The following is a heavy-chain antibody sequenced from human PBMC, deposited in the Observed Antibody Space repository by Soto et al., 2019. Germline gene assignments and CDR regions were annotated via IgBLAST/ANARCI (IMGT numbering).Heavy chain of an antibody. D-gene: IGHD1-26*01. CDR1: GFTFSSYD. Sequence: EVQLVESGGGLVQPGGSLRLSCAASGFTFSSYDMHWVRQATGKGLEWVSAIGTAGDTYYPGSVKGRFTISRENAKNSLYLQMNSLRAGDTAVYYCARAKGWDDAFDIWGQGTMVTVSS. CDR2: IGTAGDT. V-gene: IGHV3-13*04. CDR3: ARAKGWDDAFDI. J-gene: IGHJ3*02.